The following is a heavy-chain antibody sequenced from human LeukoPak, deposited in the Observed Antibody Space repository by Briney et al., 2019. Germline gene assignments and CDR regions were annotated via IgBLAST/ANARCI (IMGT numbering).Heavy chain of an antibody. CDR3: AGRVTGYSSGYVY. V-gene: IGHV3-23*01. D-gene: IGHD5-18*01. Sequence: GGSLRLSCAASGFTFDNYAMSWVRQAPGKGLEWVSVISGSAHKIRYADSVKGRFTISRDNSENTVYLQMNNLRAEDTALYYCAGRVTGYSSGYVYWGQGTLVTVSS. CDR1: GFTFDNYA. J-gene: IGHJ4*02. CDR2: ISGSAHKI.